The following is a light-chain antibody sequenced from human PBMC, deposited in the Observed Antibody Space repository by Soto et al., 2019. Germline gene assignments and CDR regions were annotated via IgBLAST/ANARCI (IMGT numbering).Light chain of an antibody. CDR1: NSDVGAYNY. CDR3: SSYTTSSILV. Sequence: QSVLTQPASVSGSPGQSITISCTGTNSDVGAYNYVSWYQQHPGKAPKLMISEVNNRPSGVSNRFSGSKSGNTASLTISGLQAEDEADYYCSSYTTSSILVFGTGTKLTVL. V-gene: IGLV2-14*01. CDR2: EVN. J-gene: IGLJ1*01.